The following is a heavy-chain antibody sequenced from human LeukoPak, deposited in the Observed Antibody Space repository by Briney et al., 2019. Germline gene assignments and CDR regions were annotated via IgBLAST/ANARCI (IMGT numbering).Heavy chain of an antibody. V-gene: IGHV5-51*01. J-gene: IGHJ5*01. CDR2: IYPGDSDT. CDR1: GYSFTTYW. CDR3: ARLSENYSSSWLDY. D-gene: IGHD6-13*01. Sequence: GESLKISCKGSGYSFTTYWIGWVRQMPGKGLEWMGIIYPGDSDTRYSPSFQGQVTISADKSINTAYLQWSSLKASDTAMYYCARLSENYSSSWLDYWGQGTLVTVSS.